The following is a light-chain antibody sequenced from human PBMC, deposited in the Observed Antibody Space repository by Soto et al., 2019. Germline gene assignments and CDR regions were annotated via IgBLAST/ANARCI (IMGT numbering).Light chain of an antibody. Sequence: EIVMTQSPATLSVSPGERATLSCRASQSVSSNLAWYQQKPGQAPRLLIYGASTRAPGIPARFSGSGSGTEFTLTISSLQSEDFAVYYCQQYNIWPPWTFGQGTKVDIK. CDR3: QQYNIWPPWT. CDR2: GAS. CDR1: QSVSSN. J-gene: IGKJ1*01. V-gene: IGKV3-15*01.